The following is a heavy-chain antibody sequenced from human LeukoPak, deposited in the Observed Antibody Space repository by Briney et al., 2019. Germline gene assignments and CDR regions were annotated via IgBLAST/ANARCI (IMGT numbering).Heavy chain of an antibody. Sequence: GGSLRLSCAASGFTFSSYAMHWVRQAPGKGLEYVSAISSNGGSTYYANSVKGRFTISRDNAKNSLYLQMNSLRAEDTALYYCAKDQAVAGRGFDYWGQGTLVTVSS. CDR3: AKDQAVAGRGFDY. V-gene: IGHV3-64*01. CDR2: ISSNGGST. CDR1: GFTFSSYA. D-gene: IGHD6-19*01. J-gene: IGHJ4*02.